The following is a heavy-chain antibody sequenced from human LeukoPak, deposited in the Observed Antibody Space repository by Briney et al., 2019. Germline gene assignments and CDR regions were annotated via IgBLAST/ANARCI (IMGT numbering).Heavy chain of an antibody. V-gene: IGHV3-23*01. CDR3: AKDPNGDYIGAFDF. J-gene: IGHJ3*01. D-gene: IGHD4-17*01. Sequence: GGSLRLTCAASGLTFSSYAMMWLRQAPGKGLEWVSAIIGNGGWALYADSVKGRFTISRDNTKNTLYLQMSSLRAEDTAVYYCAKDPNGDYIGAFDFWGQGTMVTVSS. CDR1: GLTFSSYA. CDR2: IIGNGGWA.